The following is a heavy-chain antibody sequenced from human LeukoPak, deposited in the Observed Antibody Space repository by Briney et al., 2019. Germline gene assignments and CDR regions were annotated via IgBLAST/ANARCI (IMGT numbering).Heavy chain of an antibody. Sequence: GGSLRLSCAASGFTFSSSGMHWVRQAPGKGLEWVAFIRYDGSEKYYTDSVKGRFTISRDNSKNTLYLQMNSLRPEDTAVYYCASRYYDSSEDYWGQGTLVTVSS. CDR3: ASRYYDSSEDY. CDR2: IRYDGSEK. D-gene: IGHD3-22*01. J-gene: IGHJ4*02. CDR1: GFTFSSSG. V-gene: IGHV3-30*02.